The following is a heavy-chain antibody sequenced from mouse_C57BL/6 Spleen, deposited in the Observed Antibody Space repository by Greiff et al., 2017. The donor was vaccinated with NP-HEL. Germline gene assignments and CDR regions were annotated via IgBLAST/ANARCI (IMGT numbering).Heavy chain of an antibody. CDR3: ARETYSKEEGFAY. D-gene: IGHD2-5*01. CDR2: INPGSGGT. CDR1: GYAFTNYL. Sequence: VQLQQSGAELVRPGTSVKVSCKASGYAFTNYLIEWVKQRPGQGLEWIGVINPGSGGTNYNEKFKGKATLTADKSSSTAYMQLSSLTSEDSAVYVCARETYSKEEGFAYWGQGTLVTVSA. J-gene: IGHJ3*01. V-gene: IGHV1-54*01.